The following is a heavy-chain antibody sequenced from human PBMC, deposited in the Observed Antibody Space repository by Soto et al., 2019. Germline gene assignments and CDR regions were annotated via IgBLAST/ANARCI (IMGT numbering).Heavy chain of an antibody. V-gene: IGHV5-10-1*01. D-gene: IGHD3-3*01. CDR2: IDPSDSYT. J-gene: IGHJ4*02. CDR1: GYSFTSYW. Sequence: PGESLKISCKGSGYSFTSYWISWVRQMPGKGLEWMGRIDPSDSYTNYSPSFQGHVNISADKSISTAYLQWSSLKASDTAMYYCARRNTHWSGYGPHYFDYWGQGTLVTVSS. CDR3: ARRNTHWSGYGPHYFDY.